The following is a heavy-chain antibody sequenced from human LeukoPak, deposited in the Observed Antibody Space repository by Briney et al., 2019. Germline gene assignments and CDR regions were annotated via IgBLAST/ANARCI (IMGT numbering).Heavy chain of an antibody. V-gene: IGHV4-38-2*02. J-gene: IGHJ6*03. CDR2: IYHSGST. CDR1: GYSISSGYY. Sequence: SETLSLTCTVSGYSISSGYYWGWIRQPPGKGLEWVGNIYHSGSTYYNRSLKSRVTISVDTSKNQCSLKLSSVTAADTAVYYCARSYCSSTSCYRYYMDVWGKGTTVTVSS. CDR3: ARSYCSSTSCYRYYMDV. D-gene: IGHD2-2*01.